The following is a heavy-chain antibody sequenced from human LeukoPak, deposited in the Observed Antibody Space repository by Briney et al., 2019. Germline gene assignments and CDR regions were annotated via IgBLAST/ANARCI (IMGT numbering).Heavy chain of an antibody. V-gene: IGHV3-48*01. J-gene: IGHJ4*02. D-gene: IGHD5-18*01. CDR3: AKDQRLSDTANYFDY. Sequence: GGSLRLSCAASGFTFSGYSMNWVRQAPGKGLEWVSYISKSGSTIYYADSVKGRFTISRDNSKNTLYLQMNSLRAEDTAVYYCAKDQRLSDTANYFDYWGQGTLVTVSS. CDR1: GFTFSGYS. CDR2: ISKSGSTI.